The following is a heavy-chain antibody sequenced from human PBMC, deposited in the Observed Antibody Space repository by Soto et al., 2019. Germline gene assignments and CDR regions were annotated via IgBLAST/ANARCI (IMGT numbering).Heavy chain of an antibody. J-gene: IGHJ4*02. Sequence: TLSLTCTVSGGSISSSSYYWGWIRQPPGKGLEWIGSIYYSGSTYYNPSLKSRVTISVDTSKNQFSLKLSSVTAADTAVYYCAIHAPTLPFNYWGQGTLVTVSS. V-gene: IGHV4-39*01. CDR3: AIHAPTLPFNY. CDR2: IYYSGST. CDR1: GGSISSSSYY.